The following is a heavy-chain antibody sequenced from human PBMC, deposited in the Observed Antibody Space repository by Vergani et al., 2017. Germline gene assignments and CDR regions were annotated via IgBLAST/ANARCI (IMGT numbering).Heavy chain of an antibody. CDR1: VYSISSGYY. CDR2: IYQSGTT. D-gene: IGHD3-9*01. V-gene: IGHV4-38-2*01. CDR3: SRHNDILTGYSNYFDY. Sequence: QVQLQESGPRLVKPSETLSLTCAVSVYSISSGYYWGWIRQPPGKGLEWIGSIYQSGTTYYNPSLKSRVTISVDTSKNDFSLKLISVTAADTAVYYCSRHNDILTGYSNYFDYWGQGTLVTVSS. J-gene: IGHJ4*02.